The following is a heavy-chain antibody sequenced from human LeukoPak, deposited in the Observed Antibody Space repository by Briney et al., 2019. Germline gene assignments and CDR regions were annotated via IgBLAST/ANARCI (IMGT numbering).Heavy chain of an antibody. J-gene: IGHJ3*02. CDR2: ISGSGGST. V-gene: IGHV3-23*01. D-gene: IGHD1-26*01. CDR1: GFTLSSYA. Sequence: PGGSLRLSCAASGFTLSSYAMSWVRQAPGKGLEWVSAISGSGGSTYYADSVKGRFTISRDNSKNTLYLQMNSLRAEDTAVYYCAKDRGSYPDAFDIWGQGTMVTVSS. CDR3: AKDRGSYPDAFDI.